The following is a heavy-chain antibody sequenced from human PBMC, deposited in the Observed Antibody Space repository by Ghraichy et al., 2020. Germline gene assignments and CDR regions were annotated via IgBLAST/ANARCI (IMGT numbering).Heavy chain of an antibody. CDR3: ARDNSPFGVLIIPSYYGMDV. J-gene: IGHJ6*02. CDR2: IKEEGSEK. V-gene: IGHV3-7*01. Sequence: GGSLRLSCAASGFTFSSYWMSWVRQAPGKGLEWVANIKEEGSEKYYVDSVKGRFTISRDNAKNSLYLQMNSLRAEDTAVYYCARDNSPFGVLIIPSYYGMDVWGQGTTVTVSS. CDR1: GFTFSSYW. D-gene: IGHD3-3*01.